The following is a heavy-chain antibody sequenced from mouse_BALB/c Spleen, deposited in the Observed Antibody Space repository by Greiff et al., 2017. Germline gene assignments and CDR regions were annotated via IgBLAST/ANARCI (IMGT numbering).Heavy chain of an antibody. CDR1: GYTFTTYP. V-gene: IGHV1-47*01. J-gene: IGHJ1*01. CDR2: FHPYNDDT. Sequence: VPLPPSGAELVEPGASVEMSFQAFGYTFTTYPIGWMKQNHGKSLEWIGNFHPYNDDTKYNEKVKGKAKLTVEKSSSTVYVELSRLTSDDSAVYYCARNYDYGYFDVWGAGTTVTVSS. D-gene: IGHD2-4*01. CDR3: ARNYDYGYFDV.